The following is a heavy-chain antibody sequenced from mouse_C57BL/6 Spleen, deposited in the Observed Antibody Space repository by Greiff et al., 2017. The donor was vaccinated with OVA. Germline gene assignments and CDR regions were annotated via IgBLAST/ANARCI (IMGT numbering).Heavy chain of an antibody. CDR1: GFSFNTYA. CDR2: IRSKSNNYAT. V-gene: IGHV10-1*01. J-gene: IGHJ2*01. Sequence: EVQVVESGGGLVQPKGSLKLSCAASGFSFNTYAMNWVRQAPGTGLEWVARIRSKSNNYATYYADSVKDRFTISRDDSASMLYLQMNNLKAEDTAVYYCVRQDYGNYCDYWGQGTTLTVSS. CDR3: VRQDYGNYCDY. D-gene: IGHD1-1*01.